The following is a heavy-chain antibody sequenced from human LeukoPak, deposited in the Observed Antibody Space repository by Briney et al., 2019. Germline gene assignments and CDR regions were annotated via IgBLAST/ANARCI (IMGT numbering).Heavy chain of an antibody. V-gene: IGHV3-7*01. D-gene: IGHD4-17*01. J-gene: IGHJ4*02. CDR3: ASTVNTVRYFDY. Sequence: GGSLRLSCAASGFTFSTSWMTWVRQAPGKGLEWVANIKEDGSRQNEIYSVRGRFTISRDNAQNSLFLQMNSLRVEDTAVYYCASTVNTVRYFDYWGQGTLVTVSS. CDR1: GFTFSTSW. CDR2: IKEDGSRQ.